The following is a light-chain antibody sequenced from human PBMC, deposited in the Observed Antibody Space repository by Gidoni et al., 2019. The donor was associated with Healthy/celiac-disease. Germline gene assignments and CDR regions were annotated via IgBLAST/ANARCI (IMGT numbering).Light chain of an antibody. CDR1: QGISSY. CDR3: QQYYSYPPT. V-gene: IGKV1-8*01. CDR2: AAS. J-gene: IGKJ4*01. Sequence: AIRITQSPSSLSASTGDRVTITCRARQGISSYLAWYQHKPGKAPKLLIYAASTLQSGVPSRFSGSGSGTDFTLTLSFLQSEDFATYYFQQYYSYPPTCGGGTKVEIK.